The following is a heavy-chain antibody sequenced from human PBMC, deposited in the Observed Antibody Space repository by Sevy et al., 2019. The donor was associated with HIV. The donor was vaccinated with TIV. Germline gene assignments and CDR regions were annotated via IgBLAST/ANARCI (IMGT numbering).Heavy chain of an antibody. CDR3: ARGIGSSGGP. J-gene: IGHJ4*02. CDR1: GFPLSTYW. Sequence: GGSLSLSCTCSGFPLSTYWMHWVRQLPGKGLDWVCHVNQDGSGKQYAASVRGRCTSSRDNGKNTVFLYMKSLTTDDTDLYYCARGIGSSGGPGGQGTLAT. D-gene: IGHD6-6*01. V-gene: IGHV3-74*01. CDR2: VNQDGSGK.